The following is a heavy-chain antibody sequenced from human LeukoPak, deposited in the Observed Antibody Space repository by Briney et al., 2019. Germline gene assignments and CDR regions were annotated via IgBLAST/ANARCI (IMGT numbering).Heavy chain of an antibody. J-gene: IGHJ4*02. Sequence: ASVKVSCKASGYKFTDDYMHWVRQAPGQGLEFMGWINPDSGFTNYAQKFKGRVTMTRDTSISTAYLEVRSLTSDDTAVYYCAPTAEAYTSWWKVWGQGSLVTVSS. CDR3: APTAEAYTSWWKV. D-gene: IGHD3-16*01. V-gene: IGHV1-2*02. CDR2: INPDSGFT. CDR1: GYKFTDDY.